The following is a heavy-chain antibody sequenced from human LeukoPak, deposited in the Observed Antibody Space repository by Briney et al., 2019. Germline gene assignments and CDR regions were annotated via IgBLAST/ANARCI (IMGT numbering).Heavy chain of an antibody. CDR3: ARSANYGGHAFFDY. V-gene: IGHV3-7*01. CDR1: GFTFSSYW. D-gene: IGHD4/OR15-4a*01. CDR2: IKNDGSED. J-gene: IGHJ4*02. Sequence: GGSLRLSCAASGFTFSSYWMTWVRQTPGKGLEWVANIKNDGSEDYFVDSVKGRFTISRDNAENSLHLQMSSLRAEDTAVYYCARSANYGGHAFFDYWGQGILVIVSS.